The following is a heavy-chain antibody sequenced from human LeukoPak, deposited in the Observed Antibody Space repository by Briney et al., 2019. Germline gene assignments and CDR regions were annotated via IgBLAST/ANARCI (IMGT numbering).Heavy chain of an antibody. V-gene: IGHV1-18*01. CDR2: ISAYNGNT. D-gene: IGHD3-22*01. J-gene: IGHJ4*02. Sequence: ASVKVSCKASGYTFSSYGISWVRQAPGQGLEWMGWISAYNGNTKYAQNLQGRVTMTTDTSTRTAYMELRSLRSDDTAVYYCARVTSMIVAVDFDYWGQGTLVTVSS. CDR1: GYTFSSYG. CDR3: ARVTSMIVAVDFDY.